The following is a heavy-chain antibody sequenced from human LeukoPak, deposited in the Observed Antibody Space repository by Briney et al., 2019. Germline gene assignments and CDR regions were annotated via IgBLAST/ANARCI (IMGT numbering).Heavy chain of an antibody. V-gene: IGHV3-23*01. D-gene: IGHD3-3*01. CDR2: ITGSGAFT. J-gene: IGHJ5*02. CDR1: GFTFITYS. CDR3: AKTGVQFLEWSGWFDP. Sequence: PGGSLRLSCAASGFTFITYSMTWVRQAPGRGLEWVSAITGSGAFTDYADSVKGRFTISRDNPKNTLYLQMNSLRAEDTAVYYCAKTGVQFLEWSGWFDPWGQGTVVTVSS.